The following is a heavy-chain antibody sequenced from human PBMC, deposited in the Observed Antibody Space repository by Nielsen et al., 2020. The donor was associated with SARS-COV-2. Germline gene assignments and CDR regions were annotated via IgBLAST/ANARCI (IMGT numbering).Heavy chain of an antibody. CDR1: GFTFNNYD. CDR3: ARAGALSSSWYSMDF. Sequence: GESLKISCAASGFTFNNYDMHWVRQATGKGLEWVSAIGTGGDTFYPGSVKCRFTISRENAKNSLYLQMNSLRAGDTAVYYCARAGALSSSWYSMDFWGQGTTVTVSS. V-gene: IGHV3-13*01. D-gene: IGHD6-13*01. CDR2: IGTGGDT. J-gene: IGHJ6*02.